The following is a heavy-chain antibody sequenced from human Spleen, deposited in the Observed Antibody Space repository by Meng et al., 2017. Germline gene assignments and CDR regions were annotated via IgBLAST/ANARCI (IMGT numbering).Heavy chain of an antibody. CDR2: IKQDGSDT. J-gene: IGHJ4*02. CDR1: GFTFSDYW. CDR3: TTEAFTVVVVAATLDPRSIDY. Sequence: GESLKISCATSGFTFSDYWMTWVRQAPGKGLEWVANIKQDGSDTYYVDSVRGRFTISRDNAKNSLYLQMNSLKTEDTAVYYCTTEAFTVVVVAATLDPRSIDYWGQGTLVTVSS. V-gene: IGHV3-7*03. D-gene: IGHD2-15*01.